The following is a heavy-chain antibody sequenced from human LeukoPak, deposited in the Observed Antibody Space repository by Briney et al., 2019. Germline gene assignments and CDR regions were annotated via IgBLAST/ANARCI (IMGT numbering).Heavy chain of an antibody. CDR1: GFTFSSYA. Sequence: GGSLRLSCAASGFTFSSYAMHWVRQAPGKGLEWVAVISYDGSNKYYADSVKGRFTISRDNSKNTLYLQMNSLRAEDTAVYYCAKEYYGDYHVDYWGQGTLVTVSS. CDR3: AKEYYGDYHVDY. CDR2: ISYDGSNK. D-gene: IGHD4-17*01. V-gene: IGHV3-30*04. J-gene: IGHJ4*02.